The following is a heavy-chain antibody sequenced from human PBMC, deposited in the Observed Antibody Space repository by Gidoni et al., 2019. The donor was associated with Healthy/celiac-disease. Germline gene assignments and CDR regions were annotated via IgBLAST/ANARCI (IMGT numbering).Heavy chain of an antibody. J-gene: IGHJ4*02. CDR3: ARDRVGANHFDY. Sequence: EVQLVESGGGLVKPGGSLRLSCAASGFTFSRYSMNWVRQAPGKGLEGVSSISSSSSYIYYADSVKGRFTISRDNAKNSLYRQMNSLRAEDTAVYYCARDRVGANHFDYWGQGTLVTVSS. CDR1: GFTFSRYS. D-gene: IGHD1-26*01. V-gene: IGHV3-21*01. CDR2: ISSSSSYI.